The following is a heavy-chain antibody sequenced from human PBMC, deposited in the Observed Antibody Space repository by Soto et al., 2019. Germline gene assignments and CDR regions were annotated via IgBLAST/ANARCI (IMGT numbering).Heavy chain of an antibody. CDR3: VRENYDNAFDF. J-gene: IGHJ4*02. D-gene: IGHD3-9*01. CDR1: GFTFNNYE. V-gene: IGHV3-48*03. CDR2: TNGYGTTI. Sequence: GSLRLSCEASGFTFNNYEMNWVRQAPGKGLEWVSYTNGYGTTIKYADSVRGRFTISRDNARSSLYLQMNSLRDEDTAVYYCVRENYDNAFDFWGQGTLVTVSS.